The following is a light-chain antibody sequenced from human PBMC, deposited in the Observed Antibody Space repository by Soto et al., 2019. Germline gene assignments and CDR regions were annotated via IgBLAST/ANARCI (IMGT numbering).Light chain of an antibody. Sequence: QSVLTQPASVSGSLGQSMTISCSGTSSDVGAYNYVSWYQQYPGKAPKLMIYHVTDRPSGVSNRFSGSKSGNTASLTISGLQAEDEADSYCCSYTTSNTFVFGPGTKVTVL. CDR3: CSYTTSNTFV. CDR1: SSDVGAYNY. CDR2: HVT. V-gene: IGLV2-14*01. J-gene: IGLJ1*01.